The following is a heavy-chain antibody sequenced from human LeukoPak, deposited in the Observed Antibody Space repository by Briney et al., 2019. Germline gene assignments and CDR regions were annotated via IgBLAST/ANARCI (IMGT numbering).Heavy chain of an antibody. J-gene: IGHJ4*02. CDR3: AILYGDYEYYFDY. V-gene: IGHV4-34*01. CDR1: GGSFSGYY. CDR2: INHSGST. Sequence: PSETLSLTCAVYGGSFSGYYWSWIRQPPGKGLEWIGEINHSGSTNYNPSLKSRDTISVDTSKNQFSLKLSSVTAADTAVYYCAILYGDYEYYFDYWGQGTLVTVSS. D-gene: IGHD4-17*01.